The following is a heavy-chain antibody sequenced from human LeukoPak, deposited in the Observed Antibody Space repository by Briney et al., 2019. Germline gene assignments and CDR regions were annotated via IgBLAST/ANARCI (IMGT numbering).Heavy chain of an antibody. J-gene: IGHJ4*02. CDR2: ISYDGSNK. V-gene: IGHV3-30*18. CDR1: GFTFSSYG. D-gene: IGHD2-15*01. CDR3: AKDMGVAAWVFDY. Sequence: GGSLRLSCAASGFTFSSYGMHWVRQAPGKGLEWVAFISYDGSNKYYADSVKGRFTISRDNSKNTLYLQMNSLRAEDTAVYYCAKDMGVAAWVFDYWGQGTLVTVSS.